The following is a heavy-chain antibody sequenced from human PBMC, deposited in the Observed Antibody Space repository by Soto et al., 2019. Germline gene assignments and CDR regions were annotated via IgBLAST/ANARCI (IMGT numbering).Heavy chain of an antibody. J-gene: IGHJ4*02. V-gene: IGHV3-23*01. Sequence: GGSLRLSCAASGFTFSSYAMSWVRQAPGKGLEWVSAISGSGGSTYYADSVKGRFTISRDNSKNMLYLQMNSLRAEDTAVYYCAKVNGDLGSSHFDYWGQGTLVTVSS. CDR3: AKVNGDLGSSHFDY. D-gene: IGHD3-10*01. CDR2: ISGSGGST. CDR1: GFTFSSYA.